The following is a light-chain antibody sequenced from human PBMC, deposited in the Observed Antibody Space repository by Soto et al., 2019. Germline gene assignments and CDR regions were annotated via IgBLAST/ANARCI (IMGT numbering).Light chain of an antibody. CDR3: QQYNYWPPWT. CDR2: DAS. V-gene: IGKV3-15*01. Sequence: IVMTQPPVTLSVSPGERATLSCRAGQSVRSNLAWYQQKPGQAPRLLMYDASTRATGIPARFSGSGSGTEFTLTISSLQSEDFAVYYCQQYNYWPPWTFGQGTKVDI. J-gene: IGKJ1*01. CDR1: QSVRSN.